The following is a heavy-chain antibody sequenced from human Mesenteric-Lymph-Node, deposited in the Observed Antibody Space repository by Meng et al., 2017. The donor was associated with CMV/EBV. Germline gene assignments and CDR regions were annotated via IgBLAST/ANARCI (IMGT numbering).Heavy chain of an antibody. Sequence: GGSLRLSCAVSGFTFSSYGTHWVRQAPGQGLEWMAFIQFDGSKRFYGDSVKGRFAISRDNSKSVLYLQMNSLRPEDSALYYCVSGGGFCSTTNCYTEAFRIWGQGTMVTVSS. CDR3: VSGGGFCSTTNCYTEAFRI. CDR2: IQFDGSKR. J-gene: IGHJ3*02. V-gene: IGHV3-30*02. D-gene: IGHD2-2*02. CDR1: GFTFSSYG.